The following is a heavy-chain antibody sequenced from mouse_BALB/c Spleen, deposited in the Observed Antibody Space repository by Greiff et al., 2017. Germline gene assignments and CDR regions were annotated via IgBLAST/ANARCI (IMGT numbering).Heavy chain of an antibody. D-gene: IGHD1-2*01. CDR3: ARDPSLLRLRDYAMDY. Sequence: EVQVVESGPGLVKPSQSLSLTCSVTGYSITSGYYWNWIRQFPGNKLEWMGYISYDGSNNYNPSLKNRISITRDTSKNQFFLKLNSVTTEDTATYYCARDPSLLRLRDYAMDYWGQGTSVTVSS. CDR1: GYSITSGYY. CDR2: ISYDGSN. V-gene: IGHV3-6*02. J-gene: IGHJ4*01.